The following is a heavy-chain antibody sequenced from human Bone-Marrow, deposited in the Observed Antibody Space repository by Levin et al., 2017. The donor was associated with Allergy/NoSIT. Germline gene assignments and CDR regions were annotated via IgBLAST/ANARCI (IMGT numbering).Heavy chain of an antibody. CDR2: IKRKSDGGAT. D-gene: IGHD6-6*01. V-gene: IGHV3-15*01. Sequence: GGSLRLSCAASGFTFINAWMSWVRQAPGKGLEWVGHIKRKSDGGATAYAAPVKGRFILSRDDSKNTLYLQMNSLETEDTAVYFCTSYSISTPYYIDSWGQGTLVTVSS. CDR1: GFTFINAW. J-gene: IGHJ4*02. CDR3: TSYSISTPYYIDS.